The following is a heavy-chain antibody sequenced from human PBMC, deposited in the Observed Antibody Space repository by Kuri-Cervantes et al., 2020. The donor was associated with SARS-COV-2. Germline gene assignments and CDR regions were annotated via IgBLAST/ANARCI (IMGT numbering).Heavy chain of an antibody. CDR1: GFTFSSYA. Sequence: GESLKISCAASGFTFSSYAMSWVRQAPGKGLEWVSAISGSGGSTYYADSVKGRFTISRDNSKNTLYLQMNSLRAEDTAVYYCARDSGANYFYGMDVWGQGTTVTVSS. CDR2: ISGSGGST. CDR3: ARDSGANYFYGMDV. J-gene: IGHJ6*02. V-gene: IGHV3-23*01. D-gene: IGHD3-10*01.